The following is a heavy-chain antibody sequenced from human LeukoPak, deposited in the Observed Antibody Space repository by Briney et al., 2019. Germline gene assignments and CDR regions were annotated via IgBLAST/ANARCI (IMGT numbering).Heavy chain of an antibody. J-gene: IGHJ4*02. CDR2: FDPEDGET. CDR1: GYTLTELS. D-gene: IGHD6-13*01. Sequence: ASVKVSCKVSGYTLTELSMHWVRQAPGKGLEWMGGFDPEDGETIYAQKLQGRVTMTTDTSTSTAYMELRSLRSDDTAVYYCARALIGIAAAGTPYFDYWGQGTLVTVSS. CDR3: ARALIGIAAAGTPYFDY. V-gene: IGHV1-24*01.